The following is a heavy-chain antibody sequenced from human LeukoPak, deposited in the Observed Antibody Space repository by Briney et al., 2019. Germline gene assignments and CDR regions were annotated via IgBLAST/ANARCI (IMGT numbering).Heavy chain of an antibody. D-gene: IGHD1-26*01. CDR3: ARDWELGY. Sequence: ASVKVSCKASGYTFSRFYMHWVRQAPGQGLEWMGVITPSGDSTSYAQKFQGRVTMTKDMSTSTVYMEVSSLRAEDTAVYYCARDWELGYWGQGTLVTVSS. V-gene: IGHV1-46*01. CDR1: GYTFSRFY. J-gene: IGHJ4*02. CDR2: ITPSGDST.